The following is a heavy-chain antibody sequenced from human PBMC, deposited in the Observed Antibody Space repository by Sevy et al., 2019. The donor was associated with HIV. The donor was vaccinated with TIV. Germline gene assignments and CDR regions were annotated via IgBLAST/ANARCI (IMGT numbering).Heavy chain of an antibody. D-gene: IGHD6-19*01. CDR3: ARGGGYSSGWWTFDY. Sequence: ASVKVSCKASGYFFTGYYLHWVRQTPGQGLEWMGRVNPNSGGTNYAQNFQGRVTMTRDQSIGTAYKELARLRSADTAVYYCARGGGYSSGWWTFDYWGQGTLVTVSS. CDR2: VNPNSGGT. CDR1: GYFFTGYY. J-gene: IGHJ4*02. V-gene: IGHV1-2*06.